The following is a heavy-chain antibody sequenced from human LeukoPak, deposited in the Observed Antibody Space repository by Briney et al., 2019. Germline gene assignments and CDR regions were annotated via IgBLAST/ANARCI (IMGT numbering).Heavy chain of an antibody. J-gene: IGHJ2*01. CDR1: GFTSSNYA. CDR2: LSGSGDNT. Sequence: GGSLRLSYAASGFTSSNYALSWVRQAPGKGLEWVSALSGSGDNTYYADSVKGRFTISRDNSKNTLYLQMNSLRAEDTALYYCARPASRGVGRYFDLWGRGSLVTVSS. V-gene: IGHV3-23*01. CDR3: ARPASRGVGRYFDL. D-gene: IGHD3-10*01.